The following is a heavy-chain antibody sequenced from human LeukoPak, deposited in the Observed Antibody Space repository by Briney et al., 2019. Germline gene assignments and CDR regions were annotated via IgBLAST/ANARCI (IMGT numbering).Heavy chain of an antibody. J-gene: IGHJ4*02. CDR2: IHASGTT. CDR3: ARDSPEYLGGY. CDR1: GGSITNYY. V-gene: IGHV4-4*07. Sequence: SSETLSLTCTVSGGSITNYYWSWIRQPAGKGLEWIGRIHASGTTSYNPSLKSRVTISLDTSKNQFSLRVSSVTAADTALYYCARDSPEYLGGYWGQGTLVTVSS. D-gene: IGHD2-2*01.